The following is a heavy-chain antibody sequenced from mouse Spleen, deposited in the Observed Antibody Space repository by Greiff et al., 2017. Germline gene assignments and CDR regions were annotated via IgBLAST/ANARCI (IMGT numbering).Heavy chain of an antibody. J-gene: IGHJ4*01. Sequence: EVKLVESGGGLVQPGGSMKLSCAASGFTFSDAWMDWVRQSPEKGLEWVAEIRNKANNHATYYAESVKGRFTISRDDSKSSVYLQMNSLRAEDTGIYYCTRSYGSFYYYAMDYWGQGTSVTVSS. V-gene: IGHV6-6*01. CDR1: GFTFSDAW. CDR3: TRSYGSFYYYAMDY. D-gene: IGHD1-1*01. CDR2: IRNKANNHAT.